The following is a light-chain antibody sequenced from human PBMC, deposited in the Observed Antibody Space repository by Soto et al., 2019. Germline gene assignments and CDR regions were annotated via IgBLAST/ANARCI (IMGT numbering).Light chain of an antibody. CDR2: DAS. CDR1: QSISSY. V-gene: IGKV3-11*01. CDR3: QHRSNWPLT. Sequence: EIVLTQSPATLSLSPGERATLSCRASQSISSYLGRYQQKPGQAPRLLIYDASNRATGIPARFSGSGSGTDFTLTISSLEPEDFAVYYCQHRSNWPLTLGGGTTVDTK. J-gene: IGKJ4*01.